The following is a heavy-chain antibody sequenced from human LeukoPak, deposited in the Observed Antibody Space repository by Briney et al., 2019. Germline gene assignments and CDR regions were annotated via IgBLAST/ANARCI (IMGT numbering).Heavy chain of an antibody. D-gene: IGHD6-19*01. CDR1: GFTFSDYY. CDR3: VRYLSGWYYFDY. J-gene: IGHJ4*02. V-gene: IGHV3-23*01. CDR2: IPASGGNT. Sequence: GGSLRLSCTASGFTFSDYYMSWIRQAPGKGLEWVSTIPASGGNTYYADSVKGRFTISRDNSKNTLYLQMNSLTAEDTAIYYCVRYLSGWYYFDYWGQGTLVTVSS.